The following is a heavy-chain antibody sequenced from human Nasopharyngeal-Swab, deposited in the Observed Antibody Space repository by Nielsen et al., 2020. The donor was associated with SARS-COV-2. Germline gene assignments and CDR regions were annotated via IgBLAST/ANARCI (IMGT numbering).Heavy chain of an antibody. CDR1: GFPSEFPFGLYW. CDR2: IKQDGSEK. D-gene: IGHD4-17*01. V-gene: IGHV3-7*03. Sequence: GESLKISCAASGFPSEFPFGLYWMSWVRQAPGKGLEWVANIKQDGSEKYYVDSVKGRFTISRDNAKNSLYLQMNSLRAEDTAVYYCARAGDYGDPVDYWGQGTLVTVSS. J-gene: IGHJ4*02. CDR3: ARAGDYGDPVDY.